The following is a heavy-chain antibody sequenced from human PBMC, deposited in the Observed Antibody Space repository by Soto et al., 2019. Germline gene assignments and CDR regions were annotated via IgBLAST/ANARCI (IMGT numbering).Heavy chain of an antibody. CDR3: ARRLSSDYFDY. CDR1: GFSLTTTGVG. CDR2: IYWDDDK. Sequence: QITLKESGPTLVKPKQTLTLTCTFSGFSLTTTGVGVGWIRQPPGKALEWLVVIYWDDDKLYIPSLKSKLTITKDTSKNQVVLTMTNMDPVDTATYYCARRLSSDYFDYWGQGTLVTVSS. J-gene: IGHJ4*02. V-gene: IGHV2-5*02. D-gene: IGHD1-26*01.